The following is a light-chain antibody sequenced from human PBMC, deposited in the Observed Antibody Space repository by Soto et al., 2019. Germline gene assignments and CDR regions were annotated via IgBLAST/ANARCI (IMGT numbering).Light chain of an antibody. J-gene: IGKJ2*01. CDR3: QQYGSSPPYT. CDR2: GSS. V-gene: IGKV3-20*01. CDR1: QSVSIKY. Sequence: SLSPGERATLSCRASQSVSIKYLAWYQQKPGQAPRLLIFGSSDRATGIPDRFSGSGSGTDFTLTISRLEPEDFAVYYCQQYGSSPPYTFGQGTKLEIK.